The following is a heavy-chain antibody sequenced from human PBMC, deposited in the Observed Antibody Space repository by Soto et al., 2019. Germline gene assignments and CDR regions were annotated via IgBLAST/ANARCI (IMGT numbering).Heavy chain of an antibody. Sequence: GGSLRLSCAVSGLTFSSYRMNWVRQAPGKGLEWFSSISSSSSYIYYADSVKGRFTTSRDNANNSLYLQMNSLRAEYTAVYYCTTDRDYYYYYGMGVWGQGTTVTVSS. CDR2: ISSSSSYI. J-gene: IGHJ6*02. CDR3: TTDRDYYYYYGMGV. CDR1: GLTFSSYR. V-gene: IGHV3-21*04.